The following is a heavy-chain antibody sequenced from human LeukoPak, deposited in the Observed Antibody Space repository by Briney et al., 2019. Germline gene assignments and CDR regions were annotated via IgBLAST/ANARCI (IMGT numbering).Heavy chain of an antibody. CDR3: ARTLWGYPFDY. J-gene: IGHJ4*02. CDR1: GYTFTDYY. D-gene: IGHD7-27*01. CDR2: INPSSGDT. V-gene: IGHV1-2*02. Sequence: ASVTVSFTASGYTFTDYYIHWVRQAPGQLEWMGWINPSSGDTHYAQKFQGRVTMTSDTSISTAYMELSSLSDDTAVYYCARTLWGYPFDYWGQGTLVTVSS.